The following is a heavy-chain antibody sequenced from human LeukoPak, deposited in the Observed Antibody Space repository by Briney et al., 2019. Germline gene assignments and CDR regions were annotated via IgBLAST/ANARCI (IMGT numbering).Heavy chain of an antibody. J-gene: IGHJ6*03. CDR1: GYTFTSYD. V-gene: IGHV1-8*03. CDR3: ARGIRIVVVPAAIGYYYYYMDV. Sequence: ASVKVSCKASGYTFTSYDINWVRQATGQGLEWMGWMNPNSGNTGYAQKFQGRVTITRNTSISTAYMELSSLRSEDTAVYYCARGIRIVVVPAAIGYYYYYMDVWGKGTTVTVSS. D-gene: IGHD2-2*02. CDR2: MNPNSGNT.